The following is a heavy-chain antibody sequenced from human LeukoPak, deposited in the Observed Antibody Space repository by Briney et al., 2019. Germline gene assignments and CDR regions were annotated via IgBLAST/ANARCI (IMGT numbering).Heavy chain of an antibody. V-gene: IGHV1-3*03. J-gene: IGHJ4*02. CDR2: INPDNGNT. CDR3: TLYNY. Sequence: ASVKVSCKASVYSFTNHDIHWVRQAPGQRLEWMGCINPDNGNTKYSQEFQGRVTITRDTSATTAYMELSSLRSEDMAVYYCTLYNYWGQGTLVTVSS. D-gene: IGHD2-2*02. CDR1: VYSFTNHD.